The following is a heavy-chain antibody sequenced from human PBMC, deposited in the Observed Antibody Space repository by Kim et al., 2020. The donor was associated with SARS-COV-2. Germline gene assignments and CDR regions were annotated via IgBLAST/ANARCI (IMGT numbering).Heavy chain of an antibody. V-gene: IGHV3-23*01. D-gene: IGHD3-9*01. CDR1: GFIFNNNA. Sequence: GGSLRLSCAASGFIFNNNAMTWVRQAPGRGLEWVSSLGGDGATWYANSVKGRFTISRDKSKNTLYLQMTGLRAEDTAAYFCVKDIFHWQHDFWGQGTQVTVSS. J-gene: IGHJ4*02. CDR3: VKDIFHWQHDF. CDR2: LGGDGAT.